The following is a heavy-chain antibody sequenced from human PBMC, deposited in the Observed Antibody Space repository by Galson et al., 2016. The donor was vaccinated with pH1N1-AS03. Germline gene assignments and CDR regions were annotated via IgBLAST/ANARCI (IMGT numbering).Heavy chain of an antibody. CDR3: ARHGRPHSGVLTALTAFDY. Sequence: ETLSLTCNVSGGSFTYYYWSWIRQPPGKGLEWIGYIYYSGSTNYHPSLRSRLTISLDTSKNQISLELSSVTAADTAVYHCARHGRPHSGVLTALTAFDYWGPGALVTVSS. D-gene: IGHD3-9*01. V-gene: IGHV4-59*08. CDR2: IYYSGST. CDR1: GGSFTYYY. J-gene: IGHJ4*02.